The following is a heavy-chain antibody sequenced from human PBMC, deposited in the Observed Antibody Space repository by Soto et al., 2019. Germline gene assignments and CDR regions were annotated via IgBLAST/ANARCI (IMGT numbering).Heavy chain of an antibody. CDR1: GFTFSSYG. J-gene: IGHJ3*02. CDR2: ISYDGSNK. D-gene: IGHD3-22*01. Sequence: PGGSLRLSCAASGFTFSSYGMHWVRQAPGKGLEWVAVISYDGSNKYYADSVKGRFTISRDNSKNTPYLQMNSLRAEDTAVYYCAKEAYYYDSSGYQTRAFDIWGQGTMVTVSS. CDR3: AKEAYYYDSSGYQTRAFDI. V-gene: IGHV3-30*18.